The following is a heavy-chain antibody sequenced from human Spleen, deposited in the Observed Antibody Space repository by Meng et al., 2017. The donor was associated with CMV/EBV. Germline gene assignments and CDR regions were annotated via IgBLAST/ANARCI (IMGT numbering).Heavy chain of an antibody. CDR2: IYYSGST. CDR1: GGSISSGDYY. J-gene: IGHJ4*02. V-gene: IGHV4-30-4*08. D-gene: IGHD1-26*01. CDR3: ARDLWGSRYYFDY. Sequence: QVQLQESGPGLVKPSQTLSPTCTVSGGSISSGDYYWSWIRQPPGKGLEWIGYIYYSGSTYYNPSLKSRVTISVDTSKNQFSLKLSSVTAADTAVYYCARDLWGSRYYFDYWGQGTLVTVSS.